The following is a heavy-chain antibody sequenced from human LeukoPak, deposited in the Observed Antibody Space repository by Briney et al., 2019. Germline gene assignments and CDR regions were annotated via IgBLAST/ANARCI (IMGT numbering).Heavy chain of an antibody. Sequence: PSQTLSLTCAVSGGSISGYYWNWIRQPPGKGLERIGNIYYSGSTNYNPSLKSRVTIAVDTSKNQFSLNLNSVTAADTAVYYCVRTGEVTTVCDSWGQGNLVTVSS. CDR3: VRTGEVTTVCDS. D-gene: IGHD4-17*01. CDR1: GGSISGYY. J-gene: IGHJ4*02. CDR2: IYYSGST. V-gene: IGHV4-59*08.